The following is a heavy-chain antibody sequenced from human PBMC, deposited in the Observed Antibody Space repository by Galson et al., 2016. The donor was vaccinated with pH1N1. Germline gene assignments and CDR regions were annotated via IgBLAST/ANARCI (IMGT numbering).Heavy chain of an antibody. CDR1: GFPFSASW. D-gene: IGHD1-1*01. CDR3: ARDRAYKAFDY. CDR2: VNSDGTEQ. J-gene: IGHJ4*02. Sequence: SLRLSCAASGFPFSASWMNWVRQAPGKGLEWVASVNSDGTEQWYVDSVRGRFTVSRGDDKNSFYLQMNSLRSEDTAVYFCARDRAYKAFDYWGQGTLVTVSS. V-gene: IGHV3-7*01.